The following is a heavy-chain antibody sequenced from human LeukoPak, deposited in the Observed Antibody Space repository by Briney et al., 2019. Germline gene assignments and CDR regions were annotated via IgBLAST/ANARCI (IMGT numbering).Heavy chain of an antibody. CDR3: ARPYYDILTGYNRGAYYFDY. Sequence: PGGSLRLSCAASGFTFSSYTMSWVRQAPGKGLEWVAVIWYDGSNKYYADSVKGRFTISRDNSKNTLYLQMNSLRAEDTAVYYCARPYYDILTGYNRGAYYFDYWGQGTLVTVSS. J-gene: IGHJ4*02. V-gene: IGHV3-33*08. D-gene: IGHD3-9*01. CDR1: GFTFSSYT. CDR2: IWYDGSNK.